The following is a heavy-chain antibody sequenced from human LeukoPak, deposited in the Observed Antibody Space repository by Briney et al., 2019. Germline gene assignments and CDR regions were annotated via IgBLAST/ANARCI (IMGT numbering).Heavy chain of an antibody. Sequence: ASVKVSCKASGGTFSSYAISWVRQAPGQGLEWMGRIIPILGIANYAQKFQGRVTMTRNTSISTAYMELSSLRSDDTAVYYCARRIISDYWGQGSLVTVSS. J-gene: IGHJ4*02. CDR2: IIPILGIA. D-gene: IGHD3-10*01. V-gene: IGHV1-69*04. CDR3: ARRIISDY. CDR1: GGTFSSYA.